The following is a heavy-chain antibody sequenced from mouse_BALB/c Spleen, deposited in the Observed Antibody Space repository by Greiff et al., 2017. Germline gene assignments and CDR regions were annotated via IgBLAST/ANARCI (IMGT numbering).Heavy chain of an antibody. D-gene: IGHD1-1*01. CDR1: GFTFSSYA. CDR2: ISSGGSYT. V-gene: IGHV5-9-4*01. J-gene: IGHJ4*01. Sequence: EVKLVESGGGLVKPGGSLKLSCAASGFTFSSYAMSWVRQSPEKRLEWVAEISSGGSYTYYPDTVTGRFTISRDNAKNTLYLEMSSLRSEDTAMYYCARAQFITTVVAYYYAMDYWGQGTSVTVSS. CDR3: ARAQFITTVVAYYYAMDY.